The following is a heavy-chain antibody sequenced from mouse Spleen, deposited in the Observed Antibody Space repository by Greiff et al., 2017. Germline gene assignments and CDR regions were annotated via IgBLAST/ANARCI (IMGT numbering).Heavy chain of an antibody. Sequence: VQLQQSGAELVKPGASVKLSCTASGFNIKDTYMHWVKQRPEQGLEWIGRIDPANGNTKYDPKFQGKATITADTSSNTAYLQLSSLTSEDTAVYYCAPAYYGLAYWGRGTLVTVSA. CDR2: IDPANGNT. CDR1: GFNIKDTY. CDR3: APAYYGLAY. D-gene: IGHD2-10*01. J-gene: IGHJ3*01. V-gene: IGHV14-3*02.